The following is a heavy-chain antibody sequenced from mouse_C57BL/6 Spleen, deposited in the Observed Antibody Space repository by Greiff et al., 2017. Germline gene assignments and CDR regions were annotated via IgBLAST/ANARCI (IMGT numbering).Heavy chain of an antibody. D-gene: IGHD6-1*01. V-gene: IGHV1-64*01. J-gene: IGHJ3*01. CDR2: IHPNSGST. Sequence: VKLQQPGAELVKPGASVKLSCKASGYTFTSYWMHWVKQRPGQGLEWIGMIHPNSGSTNYNEKFKSKATLTVDKSSSTAYMPLSSLTSEDSAVYYCGHNACGTAAGFWYWGQGTLVTVAA. CDR3: GHNACGTAAGFWY. CDR1: GYTFTSYW.